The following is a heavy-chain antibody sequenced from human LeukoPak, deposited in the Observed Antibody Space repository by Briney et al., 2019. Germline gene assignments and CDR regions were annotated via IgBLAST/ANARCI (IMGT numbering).Heavy chain of an antibody. V-gene: IGHV4-4*07. D-gene: IGHD6-6*01. Sequence: PSETLSLTCTVSGDSISSYYWSWIRQPAGKGLQWLGRFYTSGSTNYNPSLKSRVTMSVDTSKNQVSLKLTSVTAADTAVYYCARTQYSSSSDYYMDAWGKGTTVTVSS. CDR2: FYTSGST. CDR3: ARTQYSSSSDYYMDA. CDR1: GDSISSYY. J-gene: IGHJ6*03.